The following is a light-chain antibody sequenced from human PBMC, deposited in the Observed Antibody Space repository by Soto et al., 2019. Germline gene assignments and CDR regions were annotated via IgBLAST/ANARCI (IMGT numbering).Light chain of an antibody. Sequence: QSVLTQPPSASGTPGQRVTISCSGSSSNIGTNTVNWYQHLPGTAPKRLIYNNNQRPSGGPDRFSGSKSGTSASLAISGLQSEDEADYYCAAWDDSLNAVLFGGGTKLTVL. CDR3: AAWDDSLNAVL. J-gene: IGLJ2*01. CDR1: SSNIGTNT. V-gene: IGLV1-44*01. CDR2: NNN.